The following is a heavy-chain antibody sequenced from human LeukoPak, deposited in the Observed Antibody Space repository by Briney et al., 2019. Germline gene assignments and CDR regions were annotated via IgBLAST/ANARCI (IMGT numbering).Heavy chain of an antibody. CDR3: TGKMAVDDY. CDR2: IRSKANSYAT. Sequence: LSGGSLRLSCAASGFTFSGSAMHWVRQASGKGLEWVGRIRSKANSYATAYAASVKGRFTISRDDSKNTAYLQMSSLKTEDTAVYYCTGKMAVDDYWGQGTLVTVSS. CDR1: GFTFSGSA. J-gene: IGHJ4*02. D-gene: IGHD5-24*01. V-gene: IGHV3-73*01.